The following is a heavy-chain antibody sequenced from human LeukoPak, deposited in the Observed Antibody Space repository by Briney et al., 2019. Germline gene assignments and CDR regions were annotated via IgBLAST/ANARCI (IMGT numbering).Heavy chain of an antibody. V-gene: IGHV3-7*01. Sequence: PGGSLRLSCAASGFTFSSYWMSWVRQAPGKGLVWVANIKQDGSEKYYADSVKGRFTISRDNSKNTLYLQMNSLRAEDTAVYYCARVSGPGDYYYYYMDVWGKGTTVTVSS. CDR1: GFTFSSYW. J-gene: IGHJ6*03. CDR3: ARVSGPGDYYYYYMDV. D-gene: IGHD3-10*01. CDR2: IKQDGSEK.